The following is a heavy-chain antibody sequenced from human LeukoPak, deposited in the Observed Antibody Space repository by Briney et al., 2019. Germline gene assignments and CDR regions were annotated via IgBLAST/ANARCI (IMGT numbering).Heavy chain of an antibody. D-gene: IGHD3-16*02. CDR1: GGSFSGYY. Sequence: SETLSLTCAVYGGSFSGYYWSWIRQPPGKGLEWIGYIYYSGSTNYNPSLKSRVTISVDTSKNQFSLKLSSVTAADTAVYYCARVSGGDYVWGGYRFRPKFDYWGQGTLVTVSS. CDR2: IYYSGST. V-gene: IGHV4-59*01. J-gene: IGHJ4*02. CDR3: ARVSGGDYVWGGYRFRPKFDY.